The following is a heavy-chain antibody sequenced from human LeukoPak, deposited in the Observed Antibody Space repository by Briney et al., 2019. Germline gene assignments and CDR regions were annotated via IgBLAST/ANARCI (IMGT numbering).Heavy chain of an antibody. D-gene: IGHD6-13*01. J-gene: IGHJ4*02. CDR3: AKDRPLAAAGREFDY. CDR1: GFTFDDYA. Sequence: GGSLRLSCAASGFTFDDYAMHWVRQAPGKGLEWVSGISWNSGSIGYADSVKGRFTISRDNSKNTLYLQMNSLRAEDTAVYYCAKDRPLAAAGREFDYWGQGTLVTVSS. CDR2: ISWNSGSI. V-gene: IGHV3-9*01.